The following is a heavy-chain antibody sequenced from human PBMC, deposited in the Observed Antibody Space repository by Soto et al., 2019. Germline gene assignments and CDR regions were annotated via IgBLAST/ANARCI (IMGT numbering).Heavy chain of an antibody. Sequence: PGGSLRLSCVASGFTVSNSYMSWVRQAPGKGLEWVSIIYSVGNTYYADSVKGRFTISRDNSKNTLFLQMNSLRTEDTAVYYCARVPNQQAIGPFYDIWGQGTLVTVSS. V-gene: IGHV3-66*01. CDR2: IYSVGNT. CDR3: ARVPNQQAIGPFYDI. CDR1: GFTVSNSY. D-gene: IGHD2-2*01. J-gene: IGHJ4*02.